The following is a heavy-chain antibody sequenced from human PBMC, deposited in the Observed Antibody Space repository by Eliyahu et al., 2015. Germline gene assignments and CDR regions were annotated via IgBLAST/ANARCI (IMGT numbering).Heavy chain of an antibody. CDR1: GFTFSNYA. V-gene: IGHV3-23*01. D-gene: IGHD1-1*01. Sequence: RLSCAASGFTFSNYAMSWVRQAPGKGLEWVSALSVSGTYTYYADSVKGRFAISRDNSKNTLYLQMNSLRAEDTAVYYCAKDRATTGLFHTFGVVDHWGQGTRVTVSS. CDR3: AKDRATTGLFHTFGVVDH. CDR2: LSVSGTYT. J-gene: IGHJ4*02.